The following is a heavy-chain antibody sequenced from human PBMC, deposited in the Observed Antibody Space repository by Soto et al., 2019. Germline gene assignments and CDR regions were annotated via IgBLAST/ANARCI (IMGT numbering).Heavy chain of an antibody. CDR3: ARDSATMAGSFFDY. CDR2: FKSNSGDT. V-gene: IGHV1-2*02. D-gene: IGHD1-26*01. J-gene: IGHJ4*02. Sequence: QVQLVQSGAEVKKPGASVKVSCKASGYTFIDYYIHWVRQAPGQGLEWMGWFKSNSGDTRFAQKFQGRVTTTGDTSISTAYMELSSLRSDDTAVYYCARDSATMAGSFFDYWGQGTLVTVSS. CDR1: GYTFIDYY.